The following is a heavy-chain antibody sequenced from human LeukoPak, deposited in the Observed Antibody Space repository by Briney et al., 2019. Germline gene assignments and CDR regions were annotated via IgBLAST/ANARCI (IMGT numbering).Heavy chain of an antibody. CDR2: ISYDGSNK. V-gene: IGHV3-30-3*01. Sequence: GGSLRLSCAASGFTFSSYAMHWVRQAPGKGLEWVAVISYDGSNKYYADSVKGRFTISRDNSKNTLYLQMNSLRAEDTAVYYCRGSSWNVDYWGQGTLVTVSS. D-gene: IGHD6-13*01. CDR1: GFTFSSYA. CDR3: RGSSWNVDY. J-gene: IGHJ4*02.